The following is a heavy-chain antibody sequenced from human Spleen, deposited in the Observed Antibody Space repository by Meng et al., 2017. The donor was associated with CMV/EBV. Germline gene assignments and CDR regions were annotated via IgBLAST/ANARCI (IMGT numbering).Heavy chain of an antibody. Sequence: SGGSVSSGSYYWGWIRQPPGKGLEWIGYIYYSGGTNYNPSLKSQVTISVDTSKNQFSLKLSSVTAADTAVYYCARDNGRQQCGMDVWGQGTMVTVSS. CDR1: GGSVSSGSYY. V-gene: IGHV4-61*01. J-gene: IGHJ6*02. D-gene: IGHD6-13*01. CDR3: ARDNGRQQCGMDV. CDR2: IYYSGGT.